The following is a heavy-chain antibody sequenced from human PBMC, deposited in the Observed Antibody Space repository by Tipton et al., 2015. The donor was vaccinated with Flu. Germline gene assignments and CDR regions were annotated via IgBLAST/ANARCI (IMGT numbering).Heavy chain of an antibody. CDR1: GGSINRSHYY. J-gene: IGHJ4*02. V-gene: IGHV4-39*07. CDR2: IYHSGST. Sequence: LRLSCTVSGGSINRSHYYWGWIRQPPGKGLEWIGSIYHSGSTYYNPSLKSRVTISIDTSKNQFSLKLSSVTAADTAVYYCARALQNYFDYWGQGTLVIVSS. CDR3: ARALQNYFDY.